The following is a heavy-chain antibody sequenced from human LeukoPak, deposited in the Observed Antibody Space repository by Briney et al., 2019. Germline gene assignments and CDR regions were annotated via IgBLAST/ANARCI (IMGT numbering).Heavy chain of an antibody. D-gene: IGHD3-9*01. V-gene: IGHV5-51*01. J-gene: IGHJ3*02. Sequence: GESLKISCKGSGYSFTSYWIGWVRQTPGKGLEWMGIIYPGDSDTRYSPSFQGQVTISADKSISTAYLQWSSLKASDTAMYYCARAYYDILTGYPRGDAFDIWGQGTMVTVSS. CDR3: ARAYYDILTGYPRGDAFDI. CDR1: GYSFTSYW. CDR2: IYPGDSDT.